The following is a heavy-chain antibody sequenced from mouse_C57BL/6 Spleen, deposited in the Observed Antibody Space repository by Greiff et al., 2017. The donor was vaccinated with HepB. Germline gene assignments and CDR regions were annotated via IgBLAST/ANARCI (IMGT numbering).Heavy chain of an antibody. Sequence: QVQLQQSGAELVKPGASVELSCKASGYTFTEYTIHWVKQRSGQGLEWIGWFYPGSGSIKYNEKFKDTATLTADKSSSTVYMELSRLTSEDSAVYFCARHEERGIYYYGSSYVAWFAYWGQGTLVTVSA. CDR1: GYTFTEYT. D-gene: IGHD1-1*01. J-gene: IGHJ3*01. CDR3: ARHEERGIYYYGSSYVAWFAY. V-gene: IGHV1-62-2*01. CDR2: FYPGSGSI.